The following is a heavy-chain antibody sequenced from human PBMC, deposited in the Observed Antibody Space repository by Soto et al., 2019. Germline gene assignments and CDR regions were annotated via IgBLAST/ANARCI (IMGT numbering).Heavy chain of an antibody. J-gene: IGHJ4*02. CDR1: GFTFSSYA. Sequence: EVHLLESGGGLVQPGGSLRLSCAASGFTFSSYAMSWVRQAPGKGLEWVSAISGSGGSTYYADSVKGRFTISRDNSKNTMYLQMNSLRAEDTAVYYCAKASDYYDSSGGPFDYWGQGTLVTVSS. CDR3: AKASDYYDSSGGPFDY. CDR2: ISGSGGST. D-gene: IGHD3-22*01. V-gene: IGHV3-23*01.